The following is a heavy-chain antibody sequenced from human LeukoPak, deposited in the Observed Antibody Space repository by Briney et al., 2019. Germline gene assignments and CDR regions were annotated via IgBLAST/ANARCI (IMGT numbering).Heavy chain of an antibody. CDR3: ARSWRGSGFGDYYYYMDV. J-gene: IGHJ6*03. CDR2: INPNSGGT. V-gene: IGHV1-2*02. CDR1: GGTFSSYA. Sequence: ASVKVSCKASGGTFSSYAISWVRQAPGQGLEWMGWINPNSGGTNYAQKFQGRVTMTRDTSISTAYMELSRLRSDDTAVYYCARSWRGSGFGDYYYYMDVWGKGTTVTVSS. D-gene: IGHD6-19*01.